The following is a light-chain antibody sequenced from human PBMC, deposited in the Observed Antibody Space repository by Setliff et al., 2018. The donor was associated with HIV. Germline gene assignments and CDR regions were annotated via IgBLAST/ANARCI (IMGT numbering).Light chain of an antibody. CDR3: SSFISSHIDV. J-gene: IGLJ1*01. CDR2: DVT. Sequence: QSVLTQPASVSGSPGQSITISCTGTSSDVGGYNYVSWYQQHPGKVPKLMIYDVTKRPSGSSNRFSGSKSGDTASLTISGLQAEDEADYYCSSFISSHIDVFGRGTKVTVL. CDR1: SSDVGGYNY. V-gene: IGLV2-14*03.